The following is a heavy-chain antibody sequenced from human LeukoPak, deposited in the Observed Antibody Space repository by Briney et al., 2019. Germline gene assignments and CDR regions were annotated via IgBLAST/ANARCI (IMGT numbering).Heavy chain of an antibody. J-gene: IGHJ4*02. V-gene: IGHV1-2*06. CDR2: INPNGGDT. CDR3: VRVGFPTSWSNFDY. D-gene: IGHD2-2*01. CDR1: GYNFPAYF. Sequence: GASVKVSCKAAGYNFPAYFMHWVRQAPGQGLEWMGRINPNGGDTNYAQKFQGRVTMARDTSISTAYMELNSLMSDDTAVYYCVRVGFPTSWSNFDYWGQGTLVTVSS.